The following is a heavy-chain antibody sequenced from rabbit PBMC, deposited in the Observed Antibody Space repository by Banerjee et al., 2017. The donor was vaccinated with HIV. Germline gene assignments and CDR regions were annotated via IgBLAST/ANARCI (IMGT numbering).Heavy chain of an antibody. CDR2: IDSGSSGFT. CDR3: ARSGYVGWGGDGDLMGNNL. V-gene: IGHV1S45*01. D-gene: IGHD4-1*01. Sequence: QQQLEESGGGLVKPGGTLTLTCKASGIDFSSYYYMCWVRQAPGKGLEWIACIDSGSSGFTYFASWAKGRFTISKTSSTTVTLQMTSLTAADTATYFCARSGYVGWGGDGDLMGNNLWGPGTLVTVS. CDR1: GIDFSSYYY. J-gene: IGHJ4*01.